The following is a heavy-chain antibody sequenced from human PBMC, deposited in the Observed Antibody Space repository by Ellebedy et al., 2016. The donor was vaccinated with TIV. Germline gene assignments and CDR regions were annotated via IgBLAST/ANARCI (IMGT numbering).Heavy chain of an antibody. CDR3: ASAPGHGVAIYDY. V-gene: IGHV4-59*01. J-gene: IGHJ4*02. Sequence: MPSETLSLTCTVSGGSISGYYWSWIRQPPGKGLEWIGFFYNSRSSNYNPPLKIRVTMSVDTSKKQFSLRLSSVTAADTAVYFCASAPGHGVAIYDYWGQGTLVTVSS. CDR2: FYNSRSS. D-gene: IGHD3-3*01. CDR1: GGSISGYY.